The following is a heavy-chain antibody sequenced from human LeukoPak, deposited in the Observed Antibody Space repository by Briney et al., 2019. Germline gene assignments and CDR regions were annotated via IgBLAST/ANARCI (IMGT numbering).Heavy chain of an antibody. CDR1: GLTFSNYD. J-gene: IGHJ4*02. CDR2: IGSAGDT. Sequence: GGSLRLSCAASGLTFSNYDMHWVRQTTGRGLEWVSAIGSAGDTYYLGSVKGRFTISRDNDKNSLYLQMNSLRGGDTAVYYCATGSCSGGSCDDSHYWGQGTLVTVSS. V-gene: IGHV3-13*01. CDR3: ATGSCSGGSCDDSHY. D-gene: IGHD2-15*01.